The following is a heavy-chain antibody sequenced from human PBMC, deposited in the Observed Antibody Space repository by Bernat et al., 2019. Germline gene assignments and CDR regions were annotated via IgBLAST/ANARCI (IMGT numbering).Heavy chain of an antibody. J-gene: IGHJ4*02. CDR3: ARDHRDLYCSGGSCYSSGYYFDY. CDR2: IYYSGST. Sequence: QVQLQESGPGLVKPSETLSLTCTVSGGSISSYYWSWIRQPPGKGLEWIGYIYYSGSTNYNPSLKSRVTISVDTSTNQFSLKLSSVTAADTAVYYCARDHRDLYCSGGSCYSSGYYFDYWGQGTLVTVSS. CDR1: GGSISSYY. V-gene: IGHV4-59*01. D-gene: IGHD2-15*01.